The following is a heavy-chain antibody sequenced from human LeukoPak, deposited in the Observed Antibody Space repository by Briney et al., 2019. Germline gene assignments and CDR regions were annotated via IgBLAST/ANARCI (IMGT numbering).Heavy chain of an antibody. CDR2: ISYDGSNK. D-gene: IGHD5-18*01. CDR3: ARDSYSLDY. Sequence: PGRSLRLSCAASGFTFSSYAMHWVRQAPGKGLEWVAVISYDGSNKYYADSVKGRFTISRDNSKNTLYLQMNSLRAEDTAVYYCARDSYSLDYRGQGTLVTVSS. J-gene: IGHJ4*02. CDR1: GFTFSSYA. V-gene: IGHV3-30-3*01.